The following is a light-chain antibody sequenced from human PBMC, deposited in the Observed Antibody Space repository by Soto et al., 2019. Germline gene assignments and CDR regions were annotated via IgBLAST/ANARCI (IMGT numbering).Light chain of an antibody. Sequence: DIVLTQSPATLYLSPGERATLSCRASQSVGSSLAWYQQKLGQAPRLLIYAASDRATGIPGRFSGSGSGTDFTLIISSLEPEDFAFYYCQQGNTWPWTFGQGTKVDIK. CDR2: AAS. CDR3: QQGNTWPWT. J-gene: IGKJ1*01. CDR1: QSVGSS. V-gene: IGKV3-11*01.